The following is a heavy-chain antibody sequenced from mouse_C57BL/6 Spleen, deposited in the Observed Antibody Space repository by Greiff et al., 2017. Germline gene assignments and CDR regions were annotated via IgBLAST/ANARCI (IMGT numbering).Heavy chain of an antibody. J-gene: IGHJ1*03. CDR1: GYTFTSYW. V-gene: IGHV1-53*01. D-gene: IGHD2-5*01. CDR2: INPSNGGT. CDR3: ARTSNYERYVDV. Sequence: VQLQQPGTELVKPGASVTLSCKASGYTFTSYWMHWVKQRPGQGLEWIGNINPSNGGTNYHEKFKSKGTLPVDKSANTAYVQRSSVTSEDAAVYYCARTSNYERYVDVWGTGTTVTVSS.